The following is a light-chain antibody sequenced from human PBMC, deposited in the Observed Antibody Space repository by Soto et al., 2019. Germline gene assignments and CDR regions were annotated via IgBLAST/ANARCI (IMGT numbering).Light chain of an antibody. V-gene: IGKV1-39*01. CDR3: QQSYVSHHT. J-gene: IGKJ2*01. Sequence: DIQMTQSPSSLSASVGDRVTVTCRASQSISNYLNWYQQKPGKAPKLLIYAASSLQSGVPSGFSGSGSGTDFSLTIISLHPEDFATDYCQQSYVSHHTFGQGTKLQSK. CDR1: QSISNY. CDR2: AAS.